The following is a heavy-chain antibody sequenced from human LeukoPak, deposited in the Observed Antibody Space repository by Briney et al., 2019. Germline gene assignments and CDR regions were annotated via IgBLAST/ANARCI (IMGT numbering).Heavy chain of an antibody. J-gene: IGHJ4*02. V-gene: IGHV4-4*09. D-gene: IGHD6-13*01. CDR3: ARLSVEHYSSSWYKTDY. Sequence: SETLSLTCTVSGGSISSYYWSWIRQPPGKGLEWIGYIYTSGSTNYNPSLKSRVTISVDTSKNQFSLKLSSVTAADTAVYYCARLSVEHYSSSWYKTDYWGQGTLVTVSS. CDR2: IYTSGST. CDR1: GGSISSYY.